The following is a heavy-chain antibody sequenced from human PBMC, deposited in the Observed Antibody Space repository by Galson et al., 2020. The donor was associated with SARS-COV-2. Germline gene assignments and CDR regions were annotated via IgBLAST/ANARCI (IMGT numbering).Heavy chain of an antibody. V-gene: IGHV1-2*02. J-gene: IGHJ3*02. D-gene: IGHD3-22*01. CDR1: GYTFTGYY. CDR3: ARDLGYYYDSSGYPLDAFDI. CDR2: IYPNSGGT. Sequence: ASVKVSCKASGYTFTGYYMHWVRQAPGQGLEWMGWIYPNSGGTNYAQKFQGRVTMTRDTSISTAYMELSRLRSDDTAVYYCARDLGYYYDSSGYPLDAFDIWGQGTMVTVSS.